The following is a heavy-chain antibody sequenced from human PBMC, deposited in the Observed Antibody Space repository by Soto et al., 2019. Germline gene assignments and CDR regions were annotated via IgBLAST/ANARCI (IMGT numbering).Heavy chain of an antibody. Sequence: GGSLRLSCAASGFPFRSSAMGWVRQTPGRGLEWVSGIRDGRAYYADFAKGWFTISRADSPNTLYLQMDSLRADDTALYFCAKDGNNARPGHYDFDNWGQRALVTVSS. CDR1: GFPFRSSA. CDR2: IRDGRA. D-gene: IGHD4-17*01. V-gene: IGHV3-23*01. J-gene: IGHJ4*02. CDR3: AKDGNNARPGHYDFDN.